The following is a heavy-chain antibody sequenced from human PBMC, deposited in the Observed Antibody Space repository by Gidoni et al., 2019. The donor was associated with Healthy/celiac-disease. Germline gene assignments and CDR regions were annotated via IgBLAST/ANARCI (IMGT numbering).Heavy chain of an antibody. V-gene: IGHV1-69*01. CDR1: GGTFSRYA. D-gene: IGHD2-2*01. CDR3: ARILGYCSSTSCYGYYYYGMDV. J-gene: IGHJ6*02. CDR2: IIPIFGTA. Sequence: QVQLVQSGAEVTKPGSSVKVSCKASGGTFSRYAISWVRQAPGQGLEWMGGIIPIFGTANYAQKFQGRVTITADESTSTAYMELSSLRSEDTAVYYCARILGYCSSTSCYGYYYYGMDVWGQGTTVTVSS.